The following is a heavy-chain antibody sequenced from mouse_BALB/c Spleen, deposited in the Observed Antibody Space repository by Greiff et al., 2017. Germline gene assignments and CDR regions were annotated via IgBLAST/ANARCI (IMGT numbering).Heavy chain of an antibody. CDR3: ARIGVRRILYAMDY. Sequence: QVTLKVSGPGILQPSQTLSLTCSFSGFSLSTYGIGVGWIRQPSGKGLEWLAHIWWNDNKYYNTALKSRLTISKDTSNNQVFLKIASVDTADTATYYCARIGVRRILYAMDYWGQGTSVTVSS. J-gene: IGHJ4*01. V-gene: IGHV8-11*01. D-gene: IGHD2-14*01. CDR2: IWWNDNK. CDR1: GFSLSTYGIG.